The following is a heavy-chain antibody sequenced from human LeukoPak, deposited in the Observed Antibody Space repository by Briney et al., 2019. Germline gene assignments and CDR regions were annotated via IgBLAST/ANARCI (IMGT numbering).Heavy chain of an antibody. V-gene: IGHV1-2*02. D-gene: IGHD3-10*01. J-gene: IGHJ6*03. Sequence: ASVKVSCKASGYTFTSYGISWVRQAPGQGLEWMGWINPNSGGTNYAQKFQGRVTMTRDTSISTAYMELSRLRSDDTAVYYCARVATMVFYYMDVWGKGTTVTVSS. CDR3: ARVATMVFYYMDV. CDR1: GYTFTSYG. CDR2: INPNSGGT.